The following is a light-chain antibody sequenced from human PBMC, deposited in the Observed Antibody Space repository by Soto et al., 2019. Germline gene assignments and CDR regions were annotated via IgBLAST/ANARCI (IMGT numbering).Light chain of an antibody. CDR1: SSDVGGYNY. J-gene: IGLJ1*01. V-gene: IGLV2-14*01. CDR3: SSYTSSSTYA. Sequence: QSVLTQPASVSGSPGQSITISCTGTSSDVGGYNYVSWYQQHPGKAPKLMIYDVSNRPSGVSNRFSGSKSGNTASLTISGLHAEDEADYYCSSYTSSSTYAFGTGTKVTVL. CDR2: DVS.